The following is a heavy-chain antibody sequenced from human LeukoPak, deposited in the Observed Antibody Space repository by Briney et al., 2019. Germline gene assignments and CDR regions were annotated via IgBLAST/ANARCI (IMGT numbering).Heavy chain of an antibody. CDR3: ARGRFGSC. J-gene: IGHJ4*02. D-gene: IGHD3-3*01. CDR2: ISSSGTTK. V-gene: IGHV3-48*03. CDR1: GFTFSSYE. Sequence: PGGSLRLSCAASGFTFSSYEMNWVRQGPGKGLEWVSYISSSGTTKYYADSVEGRFTISRDNAEYSLYLQMDSLRAEDTAVYYCARGRFGSCWGQGTLVTVSS.